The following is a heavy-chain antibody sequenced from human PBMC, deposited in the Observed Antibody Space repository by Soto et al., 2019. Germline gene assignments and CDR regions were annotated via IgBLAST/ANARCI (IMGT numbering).Heavy chain of an antibody. Sequence: GGSLRLSCAASGFTFSSYAMSWVRQAPGKGLEWVSSINVGVGSTHYADSVKGRFTISRDNSKNTLYLQMNSLRAEDTAVYYCAKGGLLAVAGTVFFDYWGQGTLVTVPQ. V-gene: IGHV3-23*01. D-gene: IGHD6-19*01. CDR3: AKGGLLAVAGTVFFDY. CDR2: INVGVGST. J-gene: IGHJ4*02. CDR1: GFTFSSYA.